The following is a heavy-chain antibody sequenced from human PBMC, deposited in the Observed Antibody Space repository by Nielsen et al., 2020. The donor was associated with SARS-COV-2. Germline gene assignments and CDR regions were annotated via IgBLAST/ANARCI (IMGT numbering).Heavy chain of an antibody. J-gene: IGHJ4*02. CDR3: ARDSPYSNRYYFDY. CDR2: IYYSGST. V-gene: IGHV4-39*07. D-gene: IGHD4-11*01. Sequence: GSLRLSCTVSGGSISISSYYWGWIRQPPGKGLEWIGSIYYSGSTYYNPSLKSRVTISVDTSKNQFSLKLSSVTAADTAVYYCARDSPYSNRYYFDYWGQGTLVTVSS. CDR1: GGSISISSYY.